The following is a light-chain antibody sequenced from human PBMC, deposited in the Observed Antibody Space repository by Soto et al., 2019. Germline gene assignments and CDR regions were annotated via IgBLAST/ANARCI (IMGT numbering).Light chain of an antibody. CDR3: QSSDSSLSGVV. Sequence: QSVLTQPPSVSGAPGQRVTISCTGSSSNIGAGYDVHWYQQLPGTAPKLLIYGNSNRPSGVPDRFSGSKSGTSASLAITGLQAEDEADYYCQSSDSSLSGVVFGGGIKLTVL. CDR1: SSNIGAGYD. J-gene: IGLJ2*01. CDR2: GNS. V-gene: IGLV1-40*01.